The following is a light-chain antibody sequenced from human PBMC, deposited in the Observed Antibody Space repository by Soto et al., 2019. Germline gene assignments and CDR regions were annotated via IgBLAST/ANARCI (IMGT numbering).Light chain of an antibody. J-gene: IGKJ1*01. V-gene: IGKV1-5*01. CDR3: QQYISYPWT. Sequence: DIQMTQSPSALSASVGDRATITCRASQSITSWLAWYQQKPRRAPKXMIYDASTLESGVPSRFSGSGSETECTLTISSLQTDDFATYYCQQYISYPWTLGQGTKVDIK. CDR2: DAS. CDR1: QSITSW.